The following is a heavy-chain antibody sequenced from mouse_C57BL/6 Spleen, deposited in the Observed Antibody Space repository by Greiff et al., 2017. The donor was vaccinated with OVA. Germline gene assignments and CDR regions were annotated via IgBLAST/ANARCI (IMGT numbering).Heavy chain of an antibody. CDR1: GYTFTSYW. CDR2: INPSNGGT. J-gene: IGHJ4*01. V-gene: IGHV1-53*01. D-gene: IGHD3-2*02. CDR3: ARGGSGHYYAMDY. Sequence: VQLQQPGTELVKPGASVKLSCKASGYTFTSYWMHWVKQRPGQGLEWIGNINPSNGGTNYNEKFKSKATLTVDKSSSTAYMQLSSLTSEDSAVDYCARGGSGHYYAMDYWGQGTSVTVSS.